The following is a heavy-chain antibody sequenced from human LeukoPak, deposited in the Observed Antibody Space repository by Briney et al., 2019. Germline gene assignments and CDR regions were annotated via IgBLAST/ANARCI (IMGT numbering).Heavy chain of an antibody. D-gene: IGHD2-15*01. CDR2: ISSSSSTT. V-gene: IGHV3-48*01. Sequence: GGSLRLSCAASGFTFSSYNMNWVRQAPGKGLEWVSYISSSSSTTYYADSVKGRFTISRDNAKNSLYLQMNSLRAEDTAVYYCASPGGSTLGTYFDYWGQGTLVTVSS. J-gene: IGHJ4*02. CDR1: GFTFSSYN. CDR3: ASPGGSTLGTYFDY.